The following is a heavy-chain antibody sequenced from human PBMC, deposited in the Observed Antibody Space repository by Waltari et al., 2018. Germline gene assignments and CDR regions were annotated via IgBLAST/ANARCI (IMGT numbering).Heavy chain of an antibody. J-gene: IGHJ4*02. V-gene: IGHV1-69*12. CDR2: FIPLSGSQ. CDR3: ARGYRYASSERFYLDY. D-gene: IGHD3-16*02. CDR1: GLSIRGYT. Sequence: QVQLAQSGAEVKRPGSSVTNYCKASGLSIRGYTSSWVRQAPGQGLEWMGGFIPLSGSQIYTQKFQGRLTLTADGSTRTTVMELRNLRYEDTAVYFCARGYRYASSERFYLDYWGQGTPVIVSS.